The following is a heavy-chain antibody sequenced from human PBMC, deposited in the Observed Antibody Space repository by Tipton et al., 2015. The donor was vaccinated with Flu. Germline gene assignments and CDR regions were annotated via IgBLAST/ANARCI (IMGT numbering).Heavy chain of an antibody. CDR1: GFTFSSYW. J-gene: IGHJ4*02. CDR3: VSSAAG. D-gene: IGHD3-3*01. Sequence: AVSGFTFSSYWMNWVRQAPGKGLEWVAKIKPDGSEKYYVDSVKGRFTISRDNAKSSLYLQMNSLRAEDTAVYYCVSSAAGRGQGTLVTVSS. CDR2: IKPDGSEK. V-gene: IGHV3-7*01.